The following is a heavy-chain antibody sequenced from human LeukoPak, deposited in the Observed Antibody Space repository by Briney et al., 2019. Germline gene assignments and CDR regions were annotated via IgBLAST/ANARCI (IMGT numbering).Heavy chain of an antibody. CDR3: GRVGAYYGSGSYSDY. J-gene: IGHJ4*02. Sequence: GGSLRLSCAASGFTFSSYWMSWVRQAPGKGLEWVANINQDGSEKYYVDSVKGRFTISRDNAKKSLYLQMNSLRAEDTAVYHCGRVGAYYGSGSYSDYWGQGTLVTVSS. V-gene: IGHV3-7*01. CDR1: GFTFSSYW. CDR2: INQDGSEK. D-gene: IGHD3-10*01.